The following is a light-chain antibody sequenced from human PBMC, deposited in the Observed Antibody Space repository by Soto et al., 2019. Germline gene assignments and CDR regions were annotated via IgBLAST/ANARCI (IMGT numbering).Light chain of an antibody. Sequence: IVMTQSPATLSVSPGERATLSCRASQSVSSNLAWYQQKPGQATRIVLYGASTRSTGIPARFSGSGSGTDFTLTISSLQSEDFAVYDGQQYNNWPRTCGQGTKVESK. V-gene: IGKV3-15*01. J-gene: IGKJ1*01. CDR1: QSVSSN. CDR3: QQYNNWPRT. CDR2: GAS.